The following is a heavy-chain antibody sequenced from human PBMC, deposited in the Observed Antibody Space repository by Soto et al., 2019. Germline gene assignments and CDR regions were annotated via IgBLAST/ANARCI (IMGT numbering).Heavy chain of an antibody. CDR3: ARVFDTVTADY. D-gene: IGHD4-17*01. J-gene: IGHJ4*02. CDR1: GGSISSYY. Sequence: SETLSLTCTVSGGSISSYYWSWIRQPPGKGLEWIGYTYYSGSTNYNPSLKSRVTISVDTSKNQFSLKLSSVTAADTAVYYCARVFDTVTADYWGQGTLVTVSS. CDR2: TYYSGST. V-gene: IGHV4-59*01.